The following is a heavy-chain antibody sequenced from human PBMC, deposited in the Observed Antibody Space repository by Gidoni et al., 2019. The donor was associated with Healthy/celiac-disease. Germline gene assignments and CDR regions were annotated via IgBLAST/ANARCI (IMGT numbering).Heavy chain of an antibody. CDR3: ARDKDRFGEMSAFDI. J-gene: IGHJ3*02. CDR2: ISSNGGST. D-gene: IGHD3-10*01. CDR1: GFTFSSYA. Sequence: EVQLVESGGGLVQPGGSLSLSCETSGFTFSSYAMHCVRQAPGKGLEYVSAISSNGGSTYYANSVKGRFTISRDNSKNTLYLQMGSLRAEDMAVYYCARDKDRFGEMSAFDIWGQGTMVTVSS. V-gene: IGHV3-64*01.